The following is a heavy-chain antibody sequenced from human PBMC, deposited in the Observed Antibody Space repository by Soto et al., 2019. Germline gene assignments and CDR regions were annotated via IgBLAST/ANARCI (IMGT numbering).Heavy chain of an antibody. CDR3: AKSFQLERRAGSNWFDP. CDR2: ISYDGSNK. J-gene: IGHJ5*02. D-gene: IGHD1-1*01. CDR1: GCTFSSYG. V-gene: IGHV3-30*18. Sequence: GGTLRLSCAASGCTFSSYGMHWVRQATGKGLEWVAVISYDGSNKYYADSVKGRFTISRDNSKNTLHLQMNSLRAEDTAVYYCAKSFQLERRAGSNWFDPWGQGTLVTVSS.